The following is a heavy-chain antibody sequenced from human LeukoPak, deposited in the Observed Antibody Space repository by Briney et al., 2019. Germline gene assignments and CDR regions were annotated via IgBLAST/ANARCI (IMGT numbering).Heavy chain of an antibody. Sequence: GGSLRLSCAAAGSTFRSYGMSWVGRARGKELEWVSSIGSSGAYMYYADSVKGRFSISRDNAKNSLYLQMTSLRAEDTAVCYWARGSGSYEYWGQGALVTVSS. D-gene: IGHD1-26*01. CDR3: ARGSGSYEY. CDR1: GSTFRSYG. V-gene: IGHV3-21*01. CDR2: IGSSGAYM. J-gene: IGHJ4*02.